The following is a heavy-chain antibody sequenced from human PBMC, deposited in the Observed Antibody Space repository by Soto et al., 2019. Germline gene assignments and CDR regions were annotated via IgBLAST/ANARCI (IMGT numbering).Heavy chain of an antibody. D-gene: IGHD2-2*01. J-gene: IGHJ6*02. CDR3: ARFVRGYCSSTSCPNLYYYYGMDV. CDR2: INHSGST. V-gene: IGHV4-34*01. Sequence: SETLSLTCAVYGVSFSGYYWSWIRQPPGKGLEWIGEINHSGSTNYNPSLKSRVTISVDTSKNQFSLKLSSVTAADTAVYYCARFVRGYCSSTSCPNLYYYYGMDVWGQGTTVTVSS. CDR1: GVSFSGYY.